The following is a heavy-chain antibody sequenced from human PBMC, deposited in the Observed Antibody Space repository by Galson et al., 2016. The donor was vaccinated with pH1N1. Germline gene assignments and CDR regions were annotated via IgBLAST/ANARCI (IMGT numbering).Heavy chain of an antibody. CDR1: GGTFGSYG. Sequence: SVKVSCKASGGTFGSYGINWVRQAPGQGLGWMGGIIPILNTAKYAQNFQGSVTITADPSTPTAYMELSSLRSEDTAVYFCAREDYYDTDLSDWYFDLWGRGTLLTVSS. V-gene: IGHV1-69*13. J-gene: IGHJ2*01. CDR3: AREDYYDTDLSDWYFDL. CDR2: IIPILNTA. D-gene: IGHD3-22*01.